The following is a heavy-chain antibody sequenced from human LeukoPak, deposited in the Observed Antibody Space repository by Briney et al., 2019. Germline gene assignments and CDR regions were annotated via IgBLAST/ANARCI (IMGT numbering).Heavy chain of an antibody. J-gene: IGHJ6*02. V-gene: IGHV1-2*02. CDR3: ARAQGGAAAGYYYYGLDV. CDR2: INPDNGGT. CDR1: GYTFTGYY. Sequence: GASVKVSCKASGYTFTGYYMHWFRQAPGQGLELMGWINPDNGGTIYAENFQGRVTMARDTSISRAYMELSSLTSDDTAVYYCARAQGGAAAGYYYYGLDVWGQGTTVTVSS. D-gene: IGHD6-13*01.